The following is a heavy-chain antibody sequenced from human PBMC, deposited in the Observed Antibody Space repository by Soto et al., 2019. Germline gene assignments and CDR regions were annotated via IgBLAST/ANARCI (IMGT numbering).Heavy chain of an antibody. CDR3: ARGIVVVVAATPFDP. Sequence: GASVKVSCKASGYTFTSYDINWVRQATGQGLEWMGWMNPNSGNTGYAQKFQGRVTMTRNTSISTAYMELSSLRSEDTAVYYCARGIVVVVAATPFDPWGQGTLVTVSS. D-gene: IGHD2-15*01. CDR1: GYTFTSYD. CDR2: MNPNSGNT. V-gene: IGHV1-8*01. J-gene: IGHJ5*02.